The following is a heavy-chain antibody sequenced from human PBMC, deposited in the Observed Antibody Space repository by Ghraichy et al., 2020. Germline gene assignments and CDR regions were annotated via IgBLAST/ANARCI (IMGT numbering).Heavy chain of an antibody. J-gene: IGHJ6*02. V-gene: IGHV4-4*02. CDR2: IDQSGSA. Sequence: GALNISCAVSGGSISTNSWWSWVRQPPGKGLEWIGEIDQSGSANYNPSLRSRVSISVDKSKNQFSLKLNSVTAADTAMYYCTRPPWGVYALDVWGQGTTVTVSS. CDR3: TRPPWGVYALDV. D-gene: IGHD3-16*01. CDR1: GGSISTNSW.